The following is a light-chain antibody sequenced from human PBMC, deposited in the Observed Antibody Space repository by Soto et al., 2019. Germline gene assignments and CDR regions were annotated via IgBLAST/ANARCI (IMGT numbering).Light chain of an antibody. CDR2: EVN. J-gene: IGLJ1*01. Sequence: QSALTQPPSASGSPGQSVTISCTGTSSDVGGYKYVSWYQQHPGKAPKLMIFEVNKRPSGVPDRFSGSKSGNTASLTVSGLQAEDEADYYCSSYAGSNKLGVFGTGTKVTVL. CDR1: SSDVGGYKY. V-gene: IGLV2-8*01. CDR3: SSYAGSNKLGV.